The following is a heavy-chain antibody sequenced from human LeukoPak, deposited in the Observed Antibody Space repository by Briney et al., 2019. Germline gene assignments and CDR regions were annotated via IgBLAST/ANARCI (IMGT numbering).Heavy chain of an antibody. J-gene: IGHJ4*02. D-gene: IGHD6-13*01. CDR1: GFTFSSYG. CDR3: AKDRFSSSWNDFDY. CDR2: IRYDGSNK. V-gene: IGHV3-30*02. Sequence: PGGSLRLSCAASGFTFSSYGMHWVRQAPGKGLEWVAFIRYDGSNKYYADSVKGRFTISRDNSKNTLYLQMNSLRAEDTAVYYCAKDRFSSSWNDFDYWGQGTLATVSS.